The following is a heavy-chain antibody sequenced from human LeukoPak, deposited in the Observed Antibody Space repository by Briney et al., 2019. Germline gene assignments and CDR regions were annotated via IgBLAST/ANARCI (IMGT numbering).Heavy chain of an antibody. CDR1: GGSISSGDYY. CDR2: IYYSGST. D-gene: IGHD3-22*01. Sequence: SQTLSLTCTVSGGSISSGDYYWSWIRQPPGKGLEWIGYIYYSGSTYYNPSLKSRVTISVDTSKNQFSLKLSSVTAADTAVYYCARGNYYDSSGYMYYFDYWGQGTLVTVSS. V-gene: IGHV4-30-4*08. J-gene: IGHJ4*02. CDR3: ARGNYYDSSGYMYYFDY.